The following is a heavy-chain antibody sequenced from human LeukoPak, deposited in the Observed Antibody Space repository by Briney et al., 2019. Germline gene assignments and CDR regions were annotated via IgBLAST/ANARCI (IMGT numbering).Heavy chain of an antibody. V-gene: IGHV3-23*01. CDR3: AMFHDYKSDY. D-gene: IGHD3-16*01. J-gene: IGHJ4*02. CDR2: ISGSGGST. Sequence: GGSLRLSCAASGFTFNGYAMSWVRQAPGKGLEWISAISGSGGSTYYADSVRGRFTISSDNSKNTLYLQTNSLRAEDTAVYYCAMFHDYKSDYWGQGTLVTVSS. CDR1: GFTFNGYA.